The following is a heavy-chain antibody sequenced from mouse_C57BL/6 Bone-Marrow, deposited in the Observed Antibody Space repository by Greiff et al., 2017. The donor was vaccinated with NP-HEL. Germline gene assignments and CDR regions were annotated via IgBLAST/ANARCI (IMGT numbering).Heavy chain of an antibody. Sequence: VQLQQSGAELMKPGASVKLSCKATGYTFTGYWIEWVKPRPGPGLEWIGEFLPVRGRTNYNEKFTCKATFTADTSSNTAYMQLSSLTTEDSAIYYCARPWYCDVWGTGTTVTVSS. CDR1: GYTFTGYW. CDR3: ARPWYCDV. V-gene: IGHV1-9*01. CDR2: FLPVRGRT. J-gene: IGHJ1*03.